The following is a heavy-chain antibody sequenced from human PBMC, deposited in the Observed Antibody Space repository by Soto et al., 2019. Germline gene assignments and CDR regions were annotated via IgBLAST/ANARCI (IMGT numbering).Heavy chain of an antibody. J-gene: IGHJ5*02. Sequence: TLSQPCAVSVGAISIGGYSWSWIRQPPGKGLEWIGYIYHSGSTYYNPSLKSRVTISVDRSKNQFSLKLSSVTAADTAVYYCARASPFMVRGVSWFDPWGQGTLVTVSS. D-gene: IGHD3-10*01. CDR3: ARASPFMVRGVSWFDP. CDR2: IYHSGST. CDR1: VGAISIGGYS. V-gene: IGHV4-30-2*01.